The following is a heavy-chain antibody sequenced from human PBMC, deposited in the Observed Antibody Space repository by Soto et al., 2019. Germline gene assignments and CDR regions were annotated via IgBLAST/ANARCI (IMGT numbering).Heavy chain of an antibody. CDR1: GYSFTSYW. CDR2: IDPSDSYT. CDR3: ARQDEYSSSSHGRGYNYYYYYGMDV. V-gene: IGHV5-10-1*01. Sequence: ESLKISCKGSGYSFTSYWISWVRQMPGKGLEWMGRIDPSDSYTNYSPSFQGHVTISADKSISTAYLQWSSLKASDTAMYYCARQDEYSSSSHGRGYNYYYYYGMDVWGQGTTVTVSS. D-gene: IGHD6-6*01. J-gene: IGHJ6*02.